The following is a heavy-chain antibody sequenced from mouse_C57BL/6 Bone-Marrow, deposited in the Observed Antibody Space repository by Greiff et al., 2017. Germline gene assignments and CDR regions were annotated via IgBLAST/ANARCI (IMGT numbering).Heavy chain of an antibody. CDR1: GFNIKNTY. V-gene: IGHV14-3*01. CDR2: IDPANGNT. CDR3: ASGYCGSSYYFDY. Sequence: EVKLVESVAELVRPGASVKLSCTASGFNIKNTYMHWVKQRPEQGLEWIGRIDPANGNTKYAPKFQGKATITADTSYNTAYLQLSSLASEDTAIYYCASGYCGSSYYFDYWGQGTTLTVSS. J-gene: IGHJ2*01. D-gene: IGHD1-1*01.